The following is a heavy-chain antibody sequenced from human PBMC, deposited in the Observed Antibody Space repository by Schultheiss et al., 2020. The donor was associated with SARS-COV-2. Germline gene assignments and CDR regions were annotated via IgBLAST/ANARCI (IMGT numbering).Heavy chain of an antibody. D-gene: IGHD1-26*01. Sequence: GGSLRLSCAASGFTFSSYAMHWVRQAPGKGLEYVSAISSNGGSTYYANSVKGRFTISRDNAKNSLYLQMNSLRAEDTAVYYCARDANPELFDYWGQGTLVTVSS. CDR2: ISSNGGST. CDR3: ARDANPELFDY. CDR1: GFTFSSYA. J-gene: IGHJ4*02. V-gene: IGHV3-64*01.